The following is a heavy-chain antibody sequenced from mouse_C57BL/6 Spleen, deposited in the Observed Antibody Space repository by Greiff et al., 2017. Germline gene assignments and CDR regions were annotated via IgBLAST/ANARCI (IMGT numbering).Heavy chain of an antibody. CDR1: GYTFTSYT. CDR3: ARSLDGYFDY. D-gene: IGHD2-3*01. CDR2: INPSSGYT. V-gene: IGHV1-4*01. J-gene: IGHJ2*01. Sequence: VKLQQSGAELARPGASVKMSCKASGYTFTSYTMHWVKQRPGQGLEWIGYINPSSGYTKYNQKFKDKATLTADKSSSTAYMQLSSLTSEDSAVYYCARSLDGYFDYWGQGTTLTVSS.